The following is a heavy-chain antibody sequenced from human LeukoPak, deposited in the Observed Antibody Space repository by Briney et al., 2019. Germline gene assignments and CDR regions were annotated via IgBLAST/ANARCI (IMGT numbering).Heavy chain of an antibody. CDR2: VYDNGNT. D-gene: IGHD2-21*02. CDR3: ARVFRGVVTSNWFDP. Sequence: SETLSLTCTVSGGSITGHYWNWIRQSPGKGLEWIGFVYDNGNTNYNSSLQSRVTMSVDTSTNQLSLKMTSVTAADTAIYYCARVFRGVVTSNWFDPWGQGTLVTVSS. CDR1: GGSITGHY. V-gene: IGHV4-59*11. J-gene: IGHJ5*02.